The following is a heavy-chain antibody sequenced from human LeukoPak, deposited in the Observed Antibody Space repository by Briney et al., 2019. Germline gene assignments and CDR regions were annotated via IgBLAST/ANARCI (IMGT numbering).Heavy chain of an antibody. CDR1: GFTFSSYA. CDR2: ISGSGGST. D-gene: IGHD3-22*01. J-gene: IGHJ4*02. Sequence: PGGSLRLSCAASGFTFSSYAMSWVRPAPGKGLGWVSAISGSGGSTYYADSVKGRFTISRDNSKNTLYLQMNSLRAEDTAVYYCAKPPEHYYDSSGYFDYWGQGTLVTVSS. CDR3: AKPPEHYYDSSGYFDY. V-gene: IGHV3-23*01.